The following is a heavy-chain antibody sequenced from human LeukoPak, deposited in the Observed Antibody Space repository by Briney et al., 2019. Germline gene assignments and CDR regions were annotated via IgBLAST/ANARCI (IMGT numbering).Heavy chain of an antibody. J-gene: IGHJ4*02. D-gene: IGHD3-3*01. CDR2: IKQDGSQE. V-gene: IGHV3-7*01. Sequence: WVAHIKQDGSQEYYVDSVKGRFTISRDSAKNSLYLQMNSLRAEDTAVYYCARGVPYDSWSGPHYSDYWGQGTLVTVSS. CDR3: ARGVPYDSWSGPHYSDY.